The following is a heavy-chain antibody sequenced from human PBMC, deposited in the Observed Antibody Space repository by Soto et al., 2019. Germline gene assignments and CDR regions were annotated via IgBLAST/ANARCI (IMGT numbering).Heavy chain of an antibody. V-gene: IGHV1-18*01. J-gene: IGHJ4*02. CDR1: GYTFTSYG. CDR2: ISAYNGNK. CDR3: ARDFPSYGGNDY. Sequence: QVQLVQSGAEVKKPGASVKVSCKASGYTFTSYGISWVRQAPGQGLEWMGWISAYNGNKTYTQKLQGRVTITTDTSTSTDYMELRSLRSDDTAVYYCARDFPSYGGNDYWGQGTLVPVSS. D-gene: IGHD4-17*01.